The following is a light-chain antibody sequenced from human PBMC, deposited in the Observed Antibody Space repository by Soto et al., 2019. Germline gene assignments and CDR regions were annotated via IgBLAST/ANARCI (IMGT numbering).Light chain of an antibody. V-gene: IGKV3-20*01. CDR2: AIS. J-gene: IGKJ4*01. CDR1: QSVAANS. Sequence: EIVLTQSPGTLSFFPGERANLYFSASQSVAANSLAWYQHKPGQGPRLLIYAISTRATGTPDRFSGSGSGTDFTLTIGKLEPEDFAVYYCQQYGSSPLTFGGGTKVDIK. CDR3: QQYGSSPLT.